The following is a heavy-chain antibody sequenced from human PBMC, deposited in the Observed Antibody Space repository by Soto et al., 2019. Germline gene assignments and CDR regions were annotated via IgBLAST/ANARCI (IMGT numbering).Heavy chain of an antibody. CDR2: IVVGSGNT. D-gene: IGHD3-22*01. Sequence: QMQLMQSGPEVKKPGTSLKVSCKASGFTFTSSATQWVRQARGQRLEWKGWIVVGSGNTNYAQKFQERVTITRHMSTGTAYMELSSLSSEDTAVYYCAAAPYYYDSSGYYPWGQGTLVTVSS. J-gene: IGHJ5*02. V-gene: IGHV1-58*02. CDR1: GFTFTSSA. CDR3: AAAPYYYDSSGYYP.